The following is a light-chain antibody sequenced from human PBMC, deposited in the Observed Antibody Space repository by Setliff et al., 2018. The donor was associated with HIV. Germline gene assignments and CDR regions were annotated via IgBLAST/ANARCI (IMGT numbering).Light chain of an antibody. V-gene: IGLV2-14*03. Sequence: QSVLIQPASVSGSPGQSVTVSCTGTSSDVGSYDFVSWYQQLPGKAPKLLIYDVSDRPSGVSHRFSGSKSGNTASLTISGLPSEDEADYYCASYRPNDLGVFGTGTKVTVL. CDR1: SSDVGSYDF. J-gene: IGLJ1*01. CDR3: ASYRPNDLGV. CDR2: DVS.